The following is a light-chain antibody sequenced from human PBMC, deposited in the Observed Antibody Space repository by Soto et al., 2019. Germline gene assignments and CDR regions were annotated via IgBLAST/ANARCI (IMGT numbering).Light chain of an antibody. J-gene: IGKJ1*01. CDR2: WAS. V-gene: IGKV4-1*01. Sequence: DIVMTQSPDSLAVSLGERVTISCKSSQSVLFSSKNKNYLAWYQHKSGQPPKLLMYWASTRESGVPDRFVGSGSETDFTLTISNLQAEDVAGYYCLQHYRTPRTFGQGTKVEIK. CDR3: LQHYRTPRT. CDR1: QSVLFSSKNKNY.